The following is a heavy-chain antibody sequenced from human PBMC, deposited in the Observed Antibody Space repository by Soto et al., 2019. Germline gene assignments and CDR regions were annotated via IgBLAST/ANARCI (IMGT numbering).Heavy chain of an antibody. CDR2: IYYTGNT. V-gene: IGHV4-30-4*01. Sequence: QVQLQESGPGLVKPSPTLSLICTVSGASISGGDYYWTWIRQPPGKGLEWIGSIYYTGNTYSNPSLESRLSISVDPSNNQFALRLTSVTAPDTAIYYCARATYDSSTYYLDYWGQGTLVTVSS. CDR1: GASISGGDYY. CDR3: ARATYDSSTYYLDY. D-gene: IGHD3-22*01. J-gene: IGHJ4*02.